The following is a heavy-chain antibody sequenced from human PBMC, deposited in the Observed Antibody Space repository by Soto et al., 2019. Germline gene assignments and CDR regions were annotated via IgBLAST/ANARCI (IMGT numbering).Heavy chain of an antibody. D-gene: IGHD3-10*01. CDR2: IFHSGST. CDR3: ARDRGGNTFDY. V-gene: IGHV4-4*02. CDR1: GGSSSSGNW. Sequence: QVQLQESGPGLVKPSGTLSLTCAVSGGSSSSGNWWHWVRQPPGKGLEWIGEIFHSGSTHYSPSLKSRVTISVDKSKNQFSLNLNSVTAADTAVYYCARDRGGNTFDYWGQGTLATVSS. J-gene: IGHJ4*02.